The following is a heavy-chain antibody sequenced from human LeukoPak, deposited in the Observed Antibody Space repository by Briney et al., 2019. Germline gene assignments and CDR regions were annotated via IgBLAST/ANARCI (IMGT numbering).Heavy chain of an antibody. CDR3: ARGGGYCTNNVCPPWFDP. J-gene: IGHJ5*02. CDR2: INHSGST. CDR1: GGSFSGFY. Sequence: PSETLSLTCPVYGGSFSGFYWNWIRQPPGKGLEWIGEINHSGSTHYSPSLKSRLSISVDPSKNQFSLKLSSVTAADTAVYYCARGGGYCTNNVCPPWFDPWGQGALVTVSS. V-gene: IGHV4-34*01. D-gene: IGHD2-8*01.